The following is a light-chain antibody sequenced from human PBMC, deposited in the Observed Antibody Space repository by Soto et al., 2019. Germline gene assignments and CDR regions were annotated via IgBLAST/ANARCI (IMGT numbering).Light chain of an antibody. J-gene: IGLJ2*01. CDR2: EVS. V-gene: IGLV2-14*01. Sequence: QSALTQPASVSGSPGQSITISCTGTSSDVGGYNYVSWYQHHPGKAPKLMIYEVSYRPSGVSNRFSGSKSGNTASLTISGLQAEDEADYYCSSYTSSNTVLFGGGTKLNVL. CDR3: SSYTSSNTVL. CDR1: SSDVGGYNY.